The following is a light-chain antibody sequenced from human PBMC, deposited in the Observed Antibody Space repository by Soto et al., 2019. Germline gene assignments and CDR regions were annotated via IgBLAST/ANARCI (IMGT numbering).Light chain of an antibody. CDR3: QQSYSAPYT. CDR2: AAS. V-gene: IGKV1-39*01. CDR1: QSIYSS. J-gene: IGKJ2*01. Sequence: DIQMTQSPSSLSASVGDRVTITCRASQSIYSSLNWYHQKPGKAHKLLIYAASHLQSVVPSRLSGSGSGTDFTLSISSLQPEDFATYYCQQSYSAPYTFGQGTKLEI.